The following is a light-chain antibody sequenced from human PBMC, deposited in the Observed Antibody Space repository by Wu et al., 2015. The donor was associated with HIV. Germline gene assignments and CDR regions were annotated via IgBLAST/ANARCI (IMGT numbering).Light chain of an antibody. V-gene: IGKV1-33*01. CDR1: QDISTC. Sequence: VTIICQASQDISTCLNWYQQKPHQAPNLLIYDASTLATGVPSRFSGDGFGIFFTFHISSLQPEDLATYFCQQCHDLPLTFGGGTSVEI. CDR2: DAS. J-gene: IGKJ4*01. CDR3: QQCHDLPLT.